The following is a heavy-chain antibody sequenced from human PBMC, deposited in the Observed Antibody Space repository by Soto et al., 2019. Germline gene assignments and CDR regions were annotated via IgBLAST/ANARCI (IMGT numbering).Heavy chain of an antibody. V-gene: IGHV4-59*01. J-gene: IGHJ4*02. CDR2: IYYSGST. CDR3: ARVYYDILTGYYSFFDY. Sequence: PSETLSLTCTVSGGSISSYYWSWIRQPLGKGLEWIGYIYYSGSTNYNPSLKSRVTISVDTSKNQFSLKLSSVTAADTAVYYCARVYYDILTGYYSFFDYWGQGTLVTVSS. CDR1: GGSISSYY. D-gene: IGHD3-9*01.